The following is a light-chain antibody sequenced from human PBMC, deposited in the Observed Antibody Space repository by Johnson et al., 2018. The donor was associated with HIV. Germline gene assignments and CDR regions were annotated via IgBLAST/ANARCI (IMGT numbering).Light chain of an antibody. CDR2: ENN. CDR3: GTWDSSLTSFV. J-gene: IGLJ1*01. V-gene: IGLV1-51*02. Sequence: QSVLTQPPSVSAAPGQKVTISCSGSSSNIGNNYVSWYQQLPGTAPKLLIYENNKRPPGIPDRFYGSKSGTSATLGITGLQTGDEADYYCGTWDSSLTSFVFGTGTKVTVL. CDR1: SSNIGNNY.